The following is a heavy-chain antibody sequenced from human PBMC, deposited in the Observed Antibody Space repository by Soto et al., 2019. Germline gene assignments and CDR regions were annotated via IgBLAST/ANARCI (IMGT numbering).Heavy chain of an antibody. D-gene: IGHD2-2*01. CDR1: GYSFTSYW. CDR2: IYPGDSDT. CDR3: ARPVGSCSSTSCYPDAFDI. V-gene: IGHV5-51*01. J-gene: IGHJ3*02. Sequence: GESLKISCKGSGYSFTSYWIGWVRKMPGKGLEWMGIIYPGDSDTRYSPSFQGQVTNSADKSISTAYLQWSSLKASDTAMYYCARPVGSCSSTSCYPDAFDIWGQGTMVTVSS.